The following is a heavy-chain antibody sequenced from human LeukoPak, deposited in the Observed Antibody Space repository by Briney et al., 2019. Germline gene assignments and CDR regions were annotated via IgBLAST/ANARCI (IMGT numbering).Heavy chain of an antibody. D-gene: IGHD3-22*01. J-gene: IGHJ4*02. CDR2: INHSGST. V-gene: IGHV4-34*01. CDR3: ARVSYYDSSDNRGAFDY. CDR1: GGSFSGYY. Sequence: SETLSLTCAVYGGSFSGYYWSWIRQPPGKGLEWIGEINHSGSTNYNPSLKSRVTISVDKSKNQFSLKLSSVTAADTAVYYCARVSYYDSSDNRGAFDYWGRGTLVTVSS.